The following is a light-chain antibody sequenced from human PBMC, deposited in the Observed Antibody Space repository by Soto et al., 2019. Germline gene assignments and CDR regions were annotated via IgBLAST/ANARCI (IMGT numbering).Light chain of an antibody. CDR1: QSLSSW. Sequence: DIQITQSPSTLSASVVDRVTITCPASQSLSSWLAWYQQKTGKAPNLMIYKVASLESGVPSRFSGSGSGTQLTLTISNLQPDDFATYYCQQYNSLPYTFCQGTKLEIK. CDR2: KVA. V-gene: IGKV1-5*03. CDR3: QQYNSLPYT. J-gene: IGKJ2*01.